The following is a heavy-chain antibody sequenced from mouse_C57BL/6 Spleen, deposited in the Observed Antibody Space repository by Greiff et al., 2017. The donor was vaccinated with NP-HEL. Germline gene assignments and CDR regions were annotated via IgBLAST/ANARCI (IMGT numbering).Heavy chain of an antibody. J-gene: IGHJ2*01. Sequence: VQLKESGGGLVKPGGSLKLSCAASGFTFSSYAMSWVRQTPEKRLEWVATISDGGSYTYYPDNVKGRFTISRDNAKNNLYLQMSHLKSEDTAMYYCARDRTSDYWGQGTTLTVSS. V-gene: IGHV5-4*01. CDR3: ARDRTSDY. CDR2: ISDGGSYT. CDR1: GFTFSSYA.